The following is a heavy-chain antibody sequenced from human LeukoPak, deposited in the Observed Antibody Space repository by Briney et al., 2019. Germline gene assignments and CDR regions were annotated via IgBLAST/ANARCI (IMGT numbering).Heavy chain of an antibody. CDR2: IRWDDER. CDR3: SRITTNGYFEY. Sequence: GGSLRLSCSASGFTFSSVWMGWVRQAPGKGLEWVASIRWDDERHHVDSVTGRFSVSRDNANNSLSLPMNSLRAEDTAVYFCSRITTNGYFEYWGQGALVTVSS. D-gene: IGHD1-1*01. CDR1: GFTFSSVW. J-gene: IGHJ4*02. V-gene: IGHV3-7*01.